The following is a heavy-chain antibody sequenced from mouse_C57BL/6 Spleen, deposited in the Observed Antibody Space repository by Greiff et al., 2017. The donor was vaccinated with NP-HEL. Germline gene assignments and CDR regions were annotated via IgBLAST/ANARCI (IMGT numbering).Heavy chain of an antibody. CDR2: INPSTGGT. CDR1: GYSFTGYY. V-gene: IGHV1-42*01. D-gene: IGHD2-3*01. J-gene: IGHJ4*01. CDR3: ARDDGYYWAMDY. Sequence: EVQRVESGPELVKPGASVKISCKASGYSFTGYYMNWVKQSPEKSLEWIGEINPSTGGTTYNQKFKAKATLTVDKSSSTAYMQLKSLTSEDSAVYYCARDDGYYWAMDYWGQGTSVTVSS.